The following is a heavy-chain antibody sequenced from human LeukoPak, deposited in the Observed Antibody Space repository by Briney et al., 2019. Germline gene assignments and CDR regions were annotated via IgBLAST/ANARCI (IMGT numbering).Heavy chain of an antibody. CDR2: ITGSGDNT. D-gene: IGHD3-16*01. V-gene: IGHV3-23*01. CDR3: AKMGGYFDY. CDR1: GFTFSNSG. Sequence: PGGSLRLSCAASGFTFSNSGMSWVRQAPGKGLEWVSAITGSGDNTYYADSVKGRFTISRDNSKNTLYLQMSSPRAEDTAVYYCAKMGGYFDYWGQGTLVTVSS. J-gene: IGHJ4*02.